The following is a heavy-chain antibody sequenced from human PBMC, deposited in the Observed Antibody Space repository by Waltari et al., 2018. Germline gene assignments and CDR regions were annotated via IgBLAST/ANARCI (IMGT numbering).Heavy chain of an antibody. Sequence: EVQLLESGGGLVQPGGSLRLSCAASGCTFSSYAMSWVRQAPGKGLEWVSAISGSGGSTYYADSVKGRFTISRDNSKNTLYLQMNSLRAEDTAVYYCAKDQIWFAPGLRYYFDYWGQGTLVTVSS. V-gene: IGHV3-23*01. D-gene: IGHD3-10*01. J-gene: IGHJ4*02. CDR2: ISGSGGST. CDR1: GCTFSSYA. CDR3: AKDQIWFAPGLRYYFDY.